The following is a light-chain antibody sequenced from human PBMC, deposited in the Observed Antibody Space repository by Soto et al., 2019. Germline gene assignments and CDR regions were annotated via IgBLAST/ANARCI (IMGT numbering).Light chain of an antibody. CDR2: DGF. J-gene: IGKJ4*01. CDR3: QQGGS. Sequence: EIVLTQSPATLSLSPGEGATLSCRASQSVNTYLAWYQQKPGQAPRLLIYDGFNRATGIPARFSGSGSGTDFTLPISSLEAEDFAVYYCQQGGSFGGGTKVEI. V-gene: IGKV3-11*01. CDR1: QSVNTY.